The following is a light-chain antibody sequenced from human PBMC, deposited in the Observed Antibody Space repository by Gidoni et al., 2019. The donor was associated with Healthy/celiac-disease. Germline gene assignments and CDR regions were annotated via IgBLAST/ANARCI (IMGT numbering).Light chain of an antibody. Sequence: EIVMTQSPATLSVSPGERATLSCRASQSVSSNLAWYQQKPGQAPRLLIYGASTRATGIPDRFSGSGSGTEFTLTISSLQSEDFAVYYCQQYKNWPPGFGQGTKVEIK. CDR1: QSVSSN. V-gene: IGKV3-15*01. CDR2: GAS. J-gene: IGKJ1*01. CDR3: QQYKNWPPG.